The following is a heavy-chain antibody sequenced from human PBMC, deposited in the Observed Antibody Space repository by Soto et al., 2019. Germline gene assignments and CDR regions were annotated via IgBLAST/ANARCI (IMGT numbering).Heavy chain of an antibody. CDR3: ARDWRYNWNYGHGWFDP. CDR2: INHSGST. V-gene: IGHV4-34*01. Sequence: QVQLQQWGAGLLKPSETLSLTCAVYGGSFSGYYWRWIRQPPGKGLEWIGEINHSGSTNYNPSLKSRVTISVDTSKNQFSLKLSSVTAADTAVYYCARDWRYNWNYGHGWFDPWGQGTLVTVSS. CDR1: GGSFSGYY. J-gene: IGHJ5*02. D-gene: IGHD1-7*01.